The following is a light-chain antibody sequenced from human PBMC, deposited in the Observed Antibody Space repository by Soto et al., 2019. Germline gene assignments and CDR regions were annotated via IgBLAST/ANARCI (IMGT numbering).Light chain of an antibody. J-gene: IGKJ1*01. V-gene: IGKV3-20*01. Sequence: ETVLTQSPGTLYFSPGERVTLSCRASHSVDNSQVAWYQQRRGLPPRLLIYGASSRATGIPDRFSGSGSGTDFTLTISRLEPEDFAVYYCQQYGSSSWTFGQGTKVDI. CDR1: HSVDNSQ. CDR2: GAS. CDR3: QQYGSSSWT.